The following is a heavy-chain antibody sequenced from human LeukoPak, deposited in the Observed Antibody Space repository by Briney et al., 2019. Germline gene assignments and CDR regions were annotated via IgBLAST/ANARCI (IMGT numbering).Heavy chain of an antibody. CDR1: GFTFSSYC. Sequence: GGSLRLSCAASGFTFSSYCMSWVRQAPGKGLEWVSAISSSSSYIYYADSVKGRFTISRDNAKNSLYLQMNSLRAEDTAVYYCARETPFSGSYYDWGQGTLVTVSS. V-gene: IGHV3-21*01. CDR2: ISSSSSYI. CDR3: ARETPFSGSYYD. D-gene: IGHD1-26*01. J-gene: IGHJ4*02.